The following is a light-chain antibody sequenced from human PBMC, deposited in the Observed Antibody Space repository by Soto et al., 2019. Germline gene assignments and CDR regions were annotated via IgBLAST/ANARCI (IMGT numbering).Light chain of an antibody. CDR2: GAS. Sequence: EIVLTQSPGTLSLSPGERATLSCRASQTVSSNSLAWYHQKPGQAPRLLIYGASSRATGIPDRFSGSGYGTDFTLTISRLEPEDFAVYYCQLYGSSALTFGQGTKVEIK. V-gene: IGKV3-20*01. J-gene: IGKJ1*01. CDR1: QTVSSNS. CDR3: QLYGSSALT.